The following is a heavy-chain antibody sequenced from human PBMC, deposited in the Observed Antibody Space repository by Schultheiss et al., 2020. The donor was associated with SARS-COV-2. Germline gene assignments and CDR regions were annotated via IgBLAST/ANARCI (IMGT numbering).Heavy chain of an antibody. V-gene: IGHV3-23*01. J-gene: IGHJ5*02. Sequence: GGSLRLSCAASGFTFTTYAMTWVRQAPGKGLEWVSAMSDSGDSTYYANSLKGRFTISRDTARNSLYLQMNSLRAEDTAVYYCARLDSAYYISRSWIDPWGQGTLVTVSS. D-gene: IGHD1-26*01. CDR2: MSDSGDST. CDR1: GFTFTTYA. CDR3: ARLDSAYYISRSWIDP.